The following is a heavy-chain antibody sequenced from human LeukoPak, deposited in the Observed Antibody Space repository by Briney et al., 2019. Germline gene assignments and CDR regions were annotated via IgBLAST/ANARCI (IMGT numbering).Heavy chain of an antibody. J-gene: IGHJ3*01. CDR2: ISWNGGRI. D-gene: IGHD3-10*01. CDR1: GFTFDDYA. Sequence: HPGGSLRLSCAAPGFTFDDYAMHWVRQTPGKGLEWVSGISWNGGRIGYADSVKGRFTISRDNAKNSLYLQMSSLRVEDTAFYYCTKDSYGGSGSYYLYSFDVWGQGTMVTVSS. CDR3: TKDSYGGSGSYYLYSFDV. V-gene: IGHV3-9*01.